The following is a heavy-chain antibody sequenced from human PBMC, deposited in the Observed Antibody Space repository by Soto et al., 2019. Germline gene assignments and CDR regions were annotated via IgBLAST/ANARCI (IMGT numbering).Heavy chain of an antibody. Sequence: ASVKVSCKASGYTFISYAIHWVRQAPGQRLEWMGWINAGNGNTKYSQKFQGRVTITRDTSASTAYMELTSLRSEDTAVYYCARESQGLYYFDYWGRGTLVTASS. CDR2: INAGNGNT. CDR1: GYTFISYA. J-gene: IGHJ4*02. V-gene: IGHV1-3*01. CDR3: ARESQGLYYFDY.